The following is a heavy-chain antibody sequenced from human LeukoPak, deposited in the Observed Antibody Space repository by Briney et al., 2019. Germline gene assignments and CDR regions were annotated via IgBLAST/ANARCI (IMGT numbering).Heavy chain of an antibody. D-gene: IGHD2-2*01. Sequence: GGSLRLSCAASGFTFSSYAMHWVRQAPGKGLEWVAVISYDGSNKYYADSVKGRFTISRDNPKNTLYLQMNSLRAEDTAVYYCARDRNVVVPAAIGYWGQGTLVTVSS. J-gene: IGHJ4*02. CDR3: ARDRNVVVPAAIGY. CDR2: ISYDGSNK. CDR1: GFTFSSYA. V-gene: IGHV3-30-3*01.